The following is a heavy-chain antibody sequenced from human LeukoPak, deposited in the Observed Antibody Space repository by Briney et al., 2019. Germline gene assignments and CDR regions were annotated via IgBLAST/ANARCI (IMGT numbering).Heavy chain of an antibody. J-gene: IGHJ4*02. CDR2: IYYSGST. D-gene: IGHD6-13*01. V-gene: IGHV4-59*08. CDR3: AGYLGVQQFDY. CDR1: GGSISSYY. Sequence: SETLSLTCTVSGGSISSYYWSWIRQPPGKGLEWIAYIYYSGSTNYNPSLKSRVTISVDTSKNQFSLKLSSVTAADTAVYYCAGYLGVQQFDYWGQGTLVTVSS.